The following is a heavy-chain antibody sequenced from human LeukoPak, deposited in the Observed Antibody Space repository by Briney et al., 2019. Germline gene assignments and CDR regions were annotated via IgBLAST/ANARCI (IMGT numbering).Heavy chain of an antibody. CDR3: ARVGNYGDYLFDY. D-gene: IGHD4-17*01. V-gene: IGHV1-69*04. CDR2: IIPILGIA. J-gene: IGHJ4*02. CDR1: GGTFSSYA. Sequence: ASVKVSCKASGGTFSSYAISWVRQAPGQGLEWMGRIIPILGIANYAQKFQGRVTITADKSTSTAYMELSSLRSEDTAVYYCARVGNYGDYLFDYWGQGTLVTVSS.